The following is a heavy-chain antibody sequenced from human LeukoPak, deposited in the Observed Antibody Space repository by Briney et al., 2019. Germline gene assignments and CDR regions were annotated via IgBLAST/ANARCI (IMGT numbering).Heavy chain of an antibody. V-gene: IGHV3-30*02. Sequence: PEGSLRLSCAASGFTFSSYGMHWVRQAPGKGLEWVAFIRYDGSNKYYADSVKGRFTISRDNSKNTLYLQMNSLRAEDTAVYYCAKDGSGSYRYYFDYWGQGTLVTVSS. CDR3: AKDGSGSYRYYFDY. J-gene: IGHJ4*02. CDR1: GFTFSSYG. D-gene: IGHD3-10*01. CDR2: IRYDGSNK.